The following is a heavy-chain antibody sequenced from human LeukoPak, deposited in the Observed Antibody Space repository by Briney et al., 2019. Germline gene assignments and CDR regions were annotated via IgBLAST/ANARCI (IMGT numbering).Heavy chain of an antibody. V-gene: IGHV1-8*01. CDR3: AKNYDFLTGYAS. Sequence: ASVKVSCKAFGYTFTTYDINWVRQATGQGLEWMGWVNPSSGVTRYAQKFQGRVTMARNTSISTAYMELSSLRSEDTAVYYCAKNYDFLTGYASWGQGTLVTVSS. CDR1: GYTFTTYD. CDR2: VNPSSGVT. D-gene: IGHD3-9*01. J-gene: IGHJ4*02.